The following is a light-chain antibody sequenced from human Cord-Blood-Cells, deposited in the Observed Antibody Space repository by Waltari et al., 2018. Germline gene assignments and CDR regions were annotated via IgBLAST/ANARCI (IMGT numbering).Light chain of an antibody. CDR2: DVS. V-gene: IGLV2-11*01. J-gene: IGLJ2*01. CDR1: SSDVGGYNY. CDR3: CSYAGSYTVV. Sequence: QSALTQPRSVSGSPGQSVTISCTGTSSDVGGYNYVSWYQPHPGKAPKLMIYDVSKRPSGVPDRFSGSKSGNTASLTISGLQAEDEADYYCCSYAGSYTVVFGGVTKLTVL.